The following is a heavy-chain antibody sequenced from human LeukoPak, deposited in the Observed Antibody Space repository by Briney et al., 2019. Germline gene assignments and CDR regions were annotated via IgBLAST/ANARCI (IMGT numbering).Heavy chain of an antibody. D-gene: IGHD3-10*01. J-gene: IGHJ4*02. CDR2: INPDSGDT. CDR3: ARDGAFDY. Sequence: GASVTVSCKASGYTFTGYYMHWVRQAPGQGLEWMGWINPDSGDTNYAQNFQGRVTMTRDTSINTAYMELNRLRSDDTAVYYCARDGAFDYWGQGTLVTVSS. CDR1: GYTFTGYY. V-gene: IGHV1-2*02.